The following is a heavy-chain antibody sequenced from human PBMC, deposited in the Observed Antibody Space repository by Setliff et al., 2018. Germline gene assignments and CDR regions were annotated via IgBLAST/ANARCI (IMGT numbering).Heavy chain of an antibody. CDR2: IIPMFGPP. J-gene: IGHJ4*02. CDR3: ARDRGLEADVVSLINMGDF. Sequence: GASVKVSCKTSGDTFNNYAITWVRQAPGQGPEWMGGIIPMFGPPTYAQEFQSRVTMTTDTFTNTAYRELRSLRSDDTAVYYCARDRGLEADVVSLINMGDFWGQGTLVTVSS. CDR1: GDTFNNYA. D-gene: IGHD2-21*01. V-gene: IGHV1-69*05.